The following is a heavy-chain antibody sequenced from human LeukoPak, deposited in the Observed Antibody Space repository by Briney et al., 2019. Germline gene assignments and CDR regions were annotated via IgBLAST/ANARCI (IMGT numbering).Heavy chain of an antibody. CDR2: INPNSGGT. V-gene: IGHV1-2*02. J-gene: IGHJ5*02. CDR1: GYTFTSYG. CDR3: ARARDNWFDP. Sequence: ASVKVSCTASGYTFTSYGISWVRQAPGQGLEWMGWINPNSGGTNYAQKFQGRVTMTRDTFISTAYMELSRLRSDDTAVYYCARARDNWFDPWGQGTLVTVSS.